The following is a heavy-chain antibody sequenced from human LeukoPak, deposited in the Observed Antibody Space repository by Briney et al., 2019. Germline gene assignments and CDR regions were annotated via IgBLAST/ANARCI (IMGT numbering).Heavy chain of an antibody. Sequence: GGYLRLSCAASGFTFSSYGMDWVRQAPGKGLEWVAFIRYDGSNKYYADSVKGRFTISRDNSKNTLYLQMNSLRGEDTAVYYCAKAHYINSAFDIWGQGTMVTVSS. V-gene: IGHV3-30*02. CDR2: IRYDGSNK. J-gene: IGHJ3*02. CDR3: AKAHYINSAFDI. D-gene: IGHD4-11*01. CDR1: GFTFSSYG.